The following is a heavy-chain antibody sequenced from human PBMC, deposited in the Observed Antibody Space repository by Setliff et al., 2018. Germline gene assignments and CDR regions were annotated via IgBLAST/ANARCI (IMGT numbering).Heavy chain of an antibody. CDR2: IKPSDGGT. CDR3: AAVAATIQGDAFDI. CDR1: GYSFTSFD. J-gene: IGHJ3*02. Sequence: ASVKVSCKTSGYSFTSFDVNWVRQATGQGLEWLGYIKPSDGGTKYAQKFQGRVTMTEDTSTDTAYMELSSLRSEDTAVYYCAAVAATIQGDAFDIWGQGTMVTVSS. V-gene: IGHV1-8*01. D-gene: IGHD1-26*01.